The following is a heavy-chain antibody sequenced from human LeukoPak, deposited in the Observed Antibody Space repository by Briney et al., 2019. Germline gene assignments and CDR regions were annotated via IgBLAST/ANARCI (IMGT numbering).Heavy chain of an antibody. CDR1: GFTFSNYC. CDR3: AKDRYCSGGNCYSFDY. D-gene: IGHD2-15*01. Sequence: PGGSLRLSCAASGFTFSNYCMTWVRQAPGKGLEWVSTISTSGGSTYYAGSVKGRFTISRDNSKNTLYLQMNSLRAEDAAVYYCAKDRYCSGGNCYSFDYWGQGTLVTVSS. V-gene: IGHV3-23*01. CDR2: ISTSGGST. J-gene: IGHJ4*02.